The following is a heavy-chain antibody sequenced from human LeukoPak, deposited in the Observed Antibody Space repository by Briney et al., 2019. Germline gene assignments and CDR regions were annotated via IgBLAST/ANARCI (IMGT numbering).Heavy chain of an antibody. J-gene: IGHJ4*02. Sequence: ASVKVSCKASGYTFTSYGISWVRQAPGQGLEWMGWISAYNGNTNYAQKLQGRVTMTTDTSTSTAYMELRSLRSDDTAVYYCAREGAIAAAGEGSYYFDYWGQGTLVTVSS. CDR1: GYTFTSYG. D-gene: IGHD6-13*01. CDR2: ISAYNGNT. V-gene: IGHV1-18*01. CDR3: AREGAIAAAGEGSYYFDY.